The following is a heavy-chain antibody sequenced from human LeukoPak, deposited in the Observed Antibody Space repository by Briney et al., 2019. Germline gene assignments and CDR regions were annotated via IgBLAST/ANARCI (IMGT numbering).Heavy chain of an antibody. CDR2: INPNSGGT. CDR1: GYTFTGYY. V-gene: IGHV1-2*02. CDR3: ARVWHDYVWGSYRPTTEYYFDY. D-gene: IGHD3-16*02. J-gene: IGHJ4*02. Sequence: ASVKVSCKASGYTFTGYYMHWVRQAPGQGLEWMGWINPNSGGTNYAQKFQGRATMTRDTSISTAYMELSRLRSDDTAVYYCARVWHDYVWGSYRPTTEYYFDYWGQGTLVTVSS.